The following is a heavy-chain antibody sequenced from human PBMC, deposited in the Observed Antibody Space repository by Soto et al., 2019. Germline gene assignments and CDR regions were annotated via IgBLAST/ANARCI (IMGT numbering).Heavy chain of an antibody. V-gene: IGHV1-69*01. J-gene: IGHJ4*02. CDR3: ARGGIVAVPAALSSYHDYTNYRFDS. D-gene: IGHD2-15*01. CDR2: IIPMFAAS. Sequence: QVQLAQSGAEVRKPGSSVKVSCGASGGSFSDFAFSWVRQAPGQGLEWMGGIIPMFAASKYAQRFQDRVTSAADEYTNTVYLAQSSLTSDDTATYYCARGGIVAVPAALSSYHDYTNYRFDSWGQGTLVTVSS. CDR1: GGSFSDFA.